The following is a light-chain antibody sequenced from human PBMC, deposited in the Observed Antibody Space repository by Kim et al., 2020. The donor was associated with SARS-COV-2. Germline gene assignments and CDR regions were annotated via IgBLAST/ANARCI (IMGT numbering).Light chain of an antibody. CDR2: YAS. Sequence: ASIGDRVTITCQASQDISHYLHWHQQKPGKAPKLLIYYASNLQTGVPSRFSGSGSGTDFTFTLSSLQPEERATYYCQHYDKLPLTFGGGTKVDIK. CDR1: QDISHY. CDR3: QHYDKLPLT. J-gene: IGKJ4*01. V-gene: IGKV1-33*01.